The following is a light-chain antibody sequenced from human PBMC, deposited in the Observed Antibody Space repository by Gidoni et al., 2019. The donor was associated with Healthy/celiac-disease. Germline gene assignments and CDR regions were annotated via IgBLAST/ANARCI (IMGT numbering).Light chain of an antibody. CDR2: DNN. CDR1: SSNLGNNY. CDR3: GTWDSSLSAVV. Sequence: QSVLTQPPSVSAAPRHKGTISCSGSSSNLGNNYVSWYQQLPGTAPKLLIYDNNKRPSVIPDRFSGSKSGTSATLGITGLQTGDEADYYCGTWDSSLSAVVFGGGTKLTVL. J-gene: IGLJ2*01. V-gene: IGLV1-51*01.